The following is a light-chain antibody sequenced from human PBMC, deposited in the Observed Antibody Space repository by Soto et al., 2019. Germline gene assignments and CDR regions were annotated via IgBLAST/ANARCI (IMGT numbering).Light chain of an antibody. CDR3: QQYDTVSKS. CDR1: QSLRSW. Sequence: DIQMTQSPSTLSASVGDRVTITCRASQSLRSWLAWYQQKPGKALQLWIYDASNLESGVPSRCSGSGSWTEFTLTISSLQPDDFATYYCQQYDTVSKSYGRGTKVEVK. CDR2: DAS. V-gene: IGKV1-5*01. J-gene: IGKJ1*01.